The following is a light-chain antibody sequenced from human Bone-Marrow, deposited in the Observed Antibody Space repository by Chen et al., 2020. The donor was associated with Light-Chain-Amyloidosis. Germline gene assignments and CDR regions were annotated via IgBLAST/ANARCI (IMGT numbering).Light chain of an antibody. CDR1: NIGSTS. Sequence: SYVLTQPSSVSVAPGQTSTIACGGNNIGSTSVHWYQQTPGQAPLLVVYADSDRPSGLPERLSGSKSGNTATLTISRVEAGDEADYYCQVWDRSSDRPVFGGGTKLTVL. CDR3: QVWDRSSDRPV. J-gene: IGLJ3*02. V-gene: IGLV3-21*02. CDR2: ADS.